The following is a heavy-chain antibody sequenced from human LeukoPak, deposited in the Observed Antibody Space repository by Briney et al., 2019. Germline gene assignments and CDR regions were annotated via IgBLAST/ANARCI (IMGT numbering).Heavy chain of an antibody. CDR1: GGTFSSYA. CDR3: ARGGVQLWFSTDY. CDR2: IIPIFGTA. D-gene: IGHD5-18*01. Sequence: ASVKVSCKASGGTFSSYAISWVRQAPGQGVEGMGGIIPIFGTANYAQNFQGRVTITTDESTSTAYMELSSLRSEDTAVYYCARGGVQLWFSTDYWGQGTLVTVSS. V-gene: IGHV1-69*05. J-gene: IGHJ4*02.